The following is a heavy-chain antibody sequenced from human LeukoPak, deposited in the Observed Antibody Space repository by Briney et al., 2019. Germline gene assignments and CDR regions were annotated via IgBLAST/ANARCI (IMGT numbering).Heavy chain of an antibody. J-gene: IGHJ4*02. CDR1: GGSISSYF. CDR2: IYYTGST. Sequence: SETLSLTCTISGGSISSYFWSWIRQPPGKGLEWIGYIYYTGSTNYNPSLKSRVTISVDTSQNQFSLKLTSVTPADTAVYYCAKTAKYYYGSETYYFFEYWGQGTLVTVSS. CDR3: AKTAKYYYGSETYYFFEY. V-gene: IGHV4-59*01. D-gene: IGHD3-10*01.